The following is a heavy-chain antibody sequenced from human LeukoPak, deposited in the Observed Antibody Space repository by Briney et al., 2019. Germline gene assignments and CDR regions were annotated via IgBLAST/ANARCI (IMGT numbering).Heavy chain of an antibody. CDR1: GFTVNNFA. V-gene: IGHV3-23*01. CDR2: ISGSGNST. CDR3: VKDNSNWYWYFDL. Sequence: PAGSLRFSGAGYGFTVNNFAMIWVRQAPGKGLEWVSAISGSGNSTYYADSVKGRFTISRDNSTNTLYRQMNSLRGEDTAVYHCVKDNSNWYWYFDLWGRGTLVTVSS. D-gene: IGHD1-1*01. J-gene: IGHJ2*01.